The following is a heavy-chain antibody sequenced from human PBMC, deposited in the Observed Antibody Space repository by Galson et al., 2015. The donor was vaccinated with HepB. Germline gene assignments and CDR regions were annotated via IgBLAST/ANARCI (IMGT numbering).Heavy chain of an antibody. D-gene: IGHD5-12*01. CDR2: INAGSGNT. J-gene: IGHJ4*02. CDR1: GYTFTSYA. CDR3: ARRSAATIYYFDY. V-gene: IGHV1-3*01. Sequence: SVKVSCKASGYTFTSYAMHWVRQAPGQRLEWMGWINAGSGNTKYSQKFQGRVTITRDTSASTAYMELSSLRSEDTAVYYCARRSAATIYYFDYWGQGTLVTVSS.